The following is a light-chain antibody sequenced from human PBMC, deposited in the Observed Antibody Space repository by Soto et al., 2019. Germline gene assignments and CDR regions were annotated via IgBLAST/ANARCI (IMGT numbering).Light chain of an antibody. CDR2: DVT. CDR3: SSYTSSSTPLV. CDR1: SRDVGGYNY. V-gene: IGLV2-14*01. Sequence: QSALTQPASVSGSPGQSITISCIGTSRDVGGYNYVSWYQQHPGKAPKLMIYDVTNRPSGVSNRFSGSKSGNTASLTISGLQAEDEADYYCSSYTSSSTPLVFGGGTKLTVL. J-gene: IGLJ3*02.